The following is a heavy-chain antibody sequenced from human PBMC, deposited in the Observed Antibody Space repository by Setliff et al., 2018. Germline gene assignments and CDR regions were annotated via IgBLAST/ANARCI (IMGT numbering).Heavy chain of an antibody. D-gene: IGHD1-1*01. Sequence: PGGSLRLSGAAPGFTFSSYPMHWVRQAPGKGIEWVAVTSYDGINKYYAESVQGRFTISRDNSKNTLYLQMNSLRLEDTAVYYCATDGVQNYNLDYWGQGTMVTVSS. J-gene: IGHJ4*03. CDR1: GFTFSSYP. V-gene: IGHV3-30*01. CDR2: TSYDGINK. CDR3: ATDGVQNYNLDY.